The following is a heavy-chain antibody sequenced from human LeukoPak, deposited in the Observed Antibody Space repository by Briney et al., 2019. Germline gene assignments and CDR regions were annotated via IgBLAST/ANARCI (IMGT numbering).Heavy chain of an antibody. Sequence: ASVKVSCKASGYTFTNYYMHWVRQTPGQGLEWMAIMNPGGGSTTYAQKLQGRATMTRDTSADTSTTTVYMELNSLRSEDTAVYYCARSLGSSGWETRWDYWGQGTLVTVSS. V-gene: IGHV1-46*01. J-gene: IGHJ4*02. CDR1: GYTFTNYY. CDR2: MNPGGGST. D-gene: IGHD6-19*01. CDR3: ARSLGSSGWETRWDY.